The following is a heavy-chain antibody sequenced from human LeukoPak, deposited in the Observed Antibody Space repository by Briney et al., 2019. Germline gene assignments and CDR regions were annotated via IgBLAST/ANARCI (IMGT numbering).Heavy chain of an antibody. Sequence: PSETLSLTCAVYGGSFSGYYWSWIRQPPGKGLEWIGEINHSGSTNYNPSLKSRVTISVDTSKNQFSLKLSSVTAADTAVYYCARHVNYGDYVFDYWGQGTLVTVSS. CDR2: INHSGST. CDR3: ARHVNYGDYVFDY. V-gene: IGHV4-34*01. D-gene: IGHD4-17*01. CDR1: GGSFSGYY. J-gene: IGHJ4*02.